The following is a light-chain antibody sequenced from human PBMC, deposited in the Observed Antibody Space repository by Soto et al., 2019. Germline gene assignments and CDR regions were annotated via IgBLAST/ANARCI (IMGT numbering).Light chain of an antibody. CDR2: DVN. J-gene: IGLJ1*01. CDR3: CSFTKIKTVV. CDR1: TSDVGGYNY. Sequence: QSVLTQPASVSGSPGQSITISCTGTTSDVGGYNYVTWYQQYPGQAPKIIIYDVNRRPPGVSDRFSGSKSGNTASLTVSDLQAGDEADYFCCSFTKIKTVVFGGGIK. V-gene: IGLV2-14*03.